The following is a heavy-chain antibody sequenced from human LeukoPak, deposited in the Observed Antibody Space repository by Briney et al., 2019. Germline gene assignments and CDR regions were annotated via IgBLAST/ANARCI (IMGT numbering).Heavy chain of an antibody. CDR3: AIRYGSGTVGVLDL. J-gene: IGHJ5*02. CDR2: IIPIFGIA. Sequence: SVKVSCKASGGTFSSHAISWVRQAPGQGLEGMGRIIPIFGIANYAQKFQGRVTITADKSTSTAYMELSSLRSEDTAVYYCAIRYGSGTVGVLDLWGQGTLVTVSS. V-gene: IGHV1-69*04. D-gene: IGHD3-10*01. CDR1: GGTFSSHA.